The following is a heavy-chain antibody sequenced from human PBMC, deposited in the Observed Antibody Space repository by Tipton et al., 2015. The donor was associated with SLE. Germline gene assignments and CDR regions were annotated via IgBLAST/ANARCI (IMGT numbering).Heavy chain of an antibody. J-gene: IGHJ4*02. D-gene: IGHD7-27*01. CDR3: ARGRRWGSVANFDN. CDR2: IYYSGNI. V-gene: IGHV4-59*01. CDR1: SGSISSYH. Sequence: TLSLTCTVSSGSISSYHWSWIRQPPGKGLEWIGYIYYSGNINHNPSLESRVTISLDTSKNQFSLKLNSVTAADTAVYYCARGRRWGSVANFDNWGQGTLVTVSS.